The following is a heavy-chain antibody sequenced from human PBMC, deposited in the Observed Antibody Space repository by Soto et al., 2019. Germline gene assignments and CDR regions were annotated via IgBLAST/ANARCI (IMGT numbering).Heavy chain of an antibody. V-gene: IGHV4-4*02. CDR1: GGSIGSSNW. CDR3: QRDPPATPPHYGMAV. Sequence: SETLSLTCAVSGGSIGSSNWWTWVRQSPGKGLEWIGEIHDSGSTNYSPSLKSRVTISLDKSKNQFSLNLSSVTAADTAVYYCQRDPPATPPHYGMAVGAQGTTVTVSS. CDR2: IHDSGST. J-gene: IGHJ6*02.